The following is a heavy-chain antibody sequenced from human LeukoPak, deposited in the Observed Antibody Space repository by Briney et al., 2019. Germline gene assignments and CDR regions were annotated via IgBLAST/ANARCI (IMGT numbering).Heavy chain of an antibody. CDR1: GFTFSSYE. D-gene: IGHD3-10*01. V-gene: IGHV3-48*03. Sequence: GGSLRLSCAASGFTFSSYEMNWVRQAPGKGLEWVSYISSSGSTIYYADSVKGRFTISRDNAKNSLYLQMNSLRAEDTAVYYCVLWFGELFGVDYWGQGTLVTVSS. CDR2: ISSSGSTI. J-gene: IGHJ4*02. CDR3: VLWFGELFGVDY.